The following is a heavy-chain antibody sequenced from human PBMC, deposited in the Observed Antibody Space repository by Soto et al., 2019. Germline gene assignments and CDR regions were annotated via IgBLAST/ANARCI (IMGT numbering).Heavy chain of an antibody. CDR1: GFTFNIYA. D-gene: IGHD3-16*01. CDR2: VSGGGGST. J-gene: IGHJ4*02. V-gene: IGHV3-23*01. Sequence: PGGSLRLSCAASGFTFNIYAMNWVRQAPGKGLEWVSAVSGGGGSTFYAASVRGRFTISRDNSDNTVYLQMNSLRAEDTAVYYCAKASMIAFGGIIDFDYWGQGALATVSS. CDR3: AKASMIAFGGIIDFDY.